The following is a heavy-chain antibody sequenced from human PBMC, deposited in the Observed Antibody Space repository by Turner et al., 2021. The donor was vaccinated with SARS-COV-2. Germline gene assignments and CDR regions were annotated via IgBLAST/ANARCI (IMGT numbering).Heavy chain of an antibody. CDR1: GFTYSRYS. Sequence: EVQLVESGGGLVQPGGALSLSSAASGFTYSRYSMHWVRQASGKGLECDSYISSSSSTIYYADSVKDRFTIARDNAKISLYRQMNSLRAEDTAVYYCASTSVVNYGMDVWGQGTTVTVSS. V-gene: IGHV3-48*01. CDR3: ASTSVVNYGMDV. CDR2: ISSSSSTI. D-gene: IGHD2-15*01. J-gene: IGHJ6*02.